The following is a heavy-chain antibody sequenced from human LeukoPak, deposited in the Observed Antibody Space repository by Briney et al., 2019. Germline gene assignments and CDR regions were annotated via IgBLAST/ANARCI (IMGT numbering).Heavy chain of an antibody. CDR2: IYYRGST. J-gene: IGHJ4*02. V-gene: IGHV4-61*01. CDR1: GGSVSSGSYY. D-gene: IGHD2-15*01. Sequence: SETLSLTCTVSGGSVSSGSYYWSWIRQPPGKGLEWIGCIYYRGSTNYNPSLKSRVTLSVDTSKNQSTQKLTSETGAVTAVYYCARGGAMVAATHFDYWGKGTLVTVST. CDR3: ARGGAMVAATHFDY.